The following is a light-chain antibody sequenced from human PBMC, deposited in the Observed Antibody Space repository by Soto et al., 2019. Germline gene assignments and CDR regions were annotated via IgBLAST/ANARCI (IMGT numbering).Light chain of an antibody. CDR3: QQYGSSPQT. Sequence: EIVLTQSPGTLSLSPGERATLSCRASQSVSSSYLAWYQQKPGQAPRLLIYGASSRATGIPDRFSGSGSGTDFTLTISRLEPEDFAVYYWQQYGSSPQTFGQGTKVEI. J-gene: IGKJ1*01. CDR2: GAS. V-gene: IGKV3-20*01. CDR1: QSVSSSY.